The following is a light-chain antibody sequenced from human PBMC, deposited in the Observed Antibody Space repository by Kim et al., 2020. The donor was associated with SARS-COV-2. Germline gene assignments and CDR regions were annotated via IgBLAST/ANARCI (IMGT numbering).Light chain of an antibody. CDR3: AAWDDSLNGWV. V-gene: IGLV1-44*01. J-gene: IGLJ3*02. Sequence: GQRVNISCSGSSSNIGSNTVHGYQQLPGTAPKLLIYGNNQRPSGVPDRFSGSKSGTSASLAISGLQSEDEADYYCAAWDDSLNGWVFGRGTQLTVL. CDR1: SSNIGSNT. CDR2: GNN.